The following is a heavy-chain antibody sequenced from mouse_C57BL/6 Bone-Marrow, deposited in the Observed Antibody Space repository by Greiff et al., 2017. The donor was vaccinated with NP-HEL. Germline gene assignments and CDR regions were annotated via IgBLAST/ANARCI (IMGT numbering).Heavy chain of an antibody. Sequence: EVQLQESGGGLVQPGGSLSLSCAASGFTFTDYYMSWVRQPPGKALEWLGFIRNKANGYTTEYSASVKGRFTISRDNSQSILYLQMNALRAEDSATYYCARYEGIYYSHFDYWGQGTTLTVSS. D-gene: IGHD1-1*01. J-gene: IGHJ2*01. V-gene: IGHV7-3*01. CDR2: IRNKANGYTT. CDR1: GFTFTDYY. CDR3: ARYEGIYYSHFDY.